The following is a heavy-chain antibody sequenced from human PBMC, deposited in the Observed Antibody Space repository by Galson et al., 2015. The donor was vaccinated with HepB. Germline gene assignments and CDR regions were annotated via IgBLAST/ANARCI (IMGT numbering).Heavy chain of an antibody. Sequence: SLRLSCAASGFTFSNAWMSWVRQAPGKGLEWVGRIKSKTDGGTTDYAAPVKGRFTISRDDSKNTLYLQMNSLKTEDTAVYYCTTDSYDYGPYYFDYWGQGTLVTVSS. CDR1: GFTFSNAW. J-gene: IGHJ4*02. CDR2: IKSKTDGGTT. CDR3: TTDSYDYGPYYFDY. V-gene: IGHV3-15*01. D-gene: IGHD4-17*01.